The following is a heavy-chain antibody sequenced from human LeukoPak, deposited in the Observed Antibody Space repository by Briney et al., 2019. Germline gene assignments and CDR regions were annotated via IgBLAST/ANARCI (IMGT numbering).Heavy chain of an antibody. CDR1: GFTFSSYG. Sequence: PGGPLRLSCAASGFTFSSYGMHWVRQAPGKGLEWVAVISYDGSNKYYADSVKGRFTISRDNSKNTLYLQMNSLGAEDTAVYYCAKDWETDPFCTNGVCYTNWFDPWGQGTLVTVSS. V-gene: IGHV3-30*18. D-gene: IGHD2-8*01. J-gene: IGHJ5*02. CDR2: ISYDGSNK. CDR3: AKDWETDPFCTNGVCYTNWFDP.